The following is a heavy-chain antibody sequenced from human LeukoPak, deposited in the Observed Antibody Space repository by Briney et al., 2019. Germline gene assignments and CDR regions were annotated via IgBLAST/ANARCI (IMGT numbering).Heavy chain of an antibody. Sequence: VSVKVSCKASGYTFTSYAINWVRQAPGQGLEWMGWINTNTGNPTYAQGFTGRFVFSLDTSVSTAYLQISSLKAEDTAVYYCARDDEYYYDVSGTGENCWGQGTLVTVSS. V-gene: IGHV7-4-1*02. J-gene: IGHJ4*02. CDR2: INTNTGNP. D-gene: IGHD3-22*01. CDR3: ARDDEYYYDVSGTGENC. CDR1: GYTFTSYA.